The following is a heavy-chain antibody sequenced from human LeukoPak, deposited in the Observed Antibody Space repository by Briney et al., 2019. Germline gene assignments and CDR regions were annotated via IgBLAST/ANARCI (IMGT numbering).Heavy chain of an antibody. CDR3: ARGMEYSYGQYYFDY. V-gene: IGHV4-39*07. D-gene: IGHD5-18*01. CDR2: IYYSGST. J-gene: IGHJ4*02. Sequence: SETLSLTCTVSGDSISSGDYYWGWIRQPPGKGLEWIGSIYYSGSTYYNPSLKSRVTISVDTSKNQFSLKLSSVTAADTAVYYCARGMEYSYGQYYFDYWGQGTLVTVSS. CDR1: GDSISSGDYY.